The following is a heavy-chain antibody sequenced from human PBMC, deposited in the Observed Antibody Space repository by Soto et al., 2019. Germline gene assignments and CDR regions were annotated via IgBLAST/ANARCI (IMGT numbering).Heavy chain of an antibody. CDR2: IYPGDSDT. CDR1: GYSFTSYW. V-gene: IGHV5-51*01. D-gene: IGHD6-13*01. Sequence: GDALKSSGKGCGYSFTSYWIGWVRQMTGKGLEWMGIIYPGDSDTRYSPSFQGQVTISADKSISTAYLQWSSLKASDTAMYYCARTSAAGKYYYGMDVWGQGTTVTVSS. CDR3: ARTSAAGKYYYGMDV. J-gene: IGHJ6*02.